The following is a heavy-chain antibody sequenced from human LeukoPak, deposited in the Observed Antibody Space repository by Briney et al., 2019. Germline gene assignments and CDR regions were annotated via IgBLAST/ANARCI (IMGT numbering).Heavy chain of an antibody. V-gene: IGHV1-69*01. D-gene: IGHD2-2*01. CDR3: ARALGYCSSTSCRKSNWFDP. Sequence: SVKVSCKASGGTFSSYAISWVRQAPGQGLEWMGGIIPIFGTANYAQKFQGRVTITADESTSTAYMELSSLRSEDTAVYYCARALGYCSSTSCRKSNWFDPWGQGTLVTVSS. CDR2: IIPIFGTA. J-gene: IGHJ5*02. CDR1: GGTFSSYA.